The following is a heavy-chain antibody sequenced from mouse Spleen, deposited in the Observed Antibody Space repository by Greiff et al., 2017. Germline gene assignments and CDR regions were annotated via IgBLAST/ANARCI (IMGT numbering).Heavy chain of an antibody. CDR3: ARNEFITTATHFDY. CDR2: ILPGSGST. Sequence: VQLQQSGAELMKPGASVKISCKATGYTFSSYWIEWVKQRPGHGLEWIGEILPGSGSTNYNEKFKGKATFTADTSSNTAYMQLSSLTSEDSAVYYCARNEFITTATHFDYWGQGTTLTVSS. J-gene: IGHJ2*01. D-gene: IGHD1-2*01. V-gene: IGHV1-9*01. CDR1: GYTFSSYW.